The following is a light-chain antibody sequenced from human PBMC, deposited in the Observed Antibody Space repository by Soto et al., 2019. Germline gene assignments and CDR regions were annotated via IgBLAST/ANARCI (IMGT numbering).Light chain of an antibody. CDR3: QQLNSYPPFT. J-gene: IGKJ3*01. V-gene: IGKV1-9*01. CDR2: AAS. Sequence: DIQLTQSPSFLSASVGDRVTITCRASQGISSYLAWYQQKPGKAPKLLIYAASTLQSGVPSMFSGSGSETELPLTISRLQPEDFATYYCQQLNSYPPFTFGPGTKVDIQ. CDR1: QGISSY.